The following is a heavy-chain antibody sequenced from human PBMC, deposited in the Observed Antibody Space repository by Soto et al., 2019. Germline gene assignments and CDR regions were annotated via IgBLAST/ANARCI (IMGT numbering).Heavy chain of an antibody. J-gene: IGHJ4*02. CDR2: INAGNGDT. D-gene: IGHD6-13*01. CDR1: GYTFTSYA. V-gene: IGHV1-3*01. CDR3: ASALSSSWTQPDY. Sequence: QVQLVQSGAEVKKPGASVKVSCKASGYTFTSYAMHWVRQAPGQRLEWMGWINAGNGDTKYSQKFQGRVTITRDTSASTAYMELSSLRSEDTAVYYCASALSSSWTQPDYWGQGTLVTVSS.